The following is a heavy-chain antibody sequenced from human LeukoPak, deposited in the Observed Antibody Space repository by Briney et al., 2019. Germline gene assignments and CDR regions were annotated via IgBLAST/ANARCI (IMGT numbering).Heavy chain of an antibody. CDR1: GFTFSSYA. Sequence: SGGSLRLSCAASGFTFSSYAMHWVRQAPGKGLEWVAVISYDGSNKYYADSVKGRFTTSRDNSKNTLYLQMNSLRAEDTAVYYCAPRAFDYWGQGTLVTVSS. V-gene: IGHV3-30*04. J-gene: IGHJ4*02. CDR3: APRAFDY. CDR2: ISYDGSNK.